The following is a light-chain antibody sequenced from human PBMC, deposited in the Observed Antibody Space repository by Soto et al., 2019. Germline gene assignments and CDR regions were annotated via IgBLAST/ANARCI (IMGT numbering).Light chain of an antibody. J-gene: IGKJ1*01. CDR3: QQYHNYRT. CDR1: QSISSW. Sequence: DIQITQSPSTLPASVGDRVTITCRASQSISSWLAWYQQKPGKAPKLLISDASILESGVPSRLSGSTSGTEFTLPIRSLQPDDFATYYCQQYHNYRTFGQGTKVDI. CDR2: DAS. V-gene: IGKV1-5*01.